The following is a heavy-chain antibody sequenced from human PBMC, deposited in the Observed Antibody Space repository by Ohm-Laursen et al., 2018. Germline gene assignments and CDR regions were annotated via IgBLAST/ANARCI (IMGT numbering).Heavy chain of an antibody. J-gene: IGHJ4*02. Sequence: SQTLSLTCTISGDSVSSNSAAWNWIRQSPSRGLEWLGRTYYGSKWYNDYAVSVKSRITINPDTSKNQFSLQLNSVTPEDTAVYYCARGRVYGISRPFDYWGQGTLVTVSS. CDR3: ARGRVYGISRPFDY. V-gene: IGHV6-1*01. CDR2: TYYGSKWYN. D-gene: IGHD6-13*01. CDR1: GDSVSSNSAA.